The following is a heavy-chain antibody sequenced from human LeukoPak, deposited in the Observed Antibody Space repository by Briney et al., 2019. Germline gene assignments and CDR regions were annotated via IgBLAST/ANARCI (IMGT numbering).Heavy chain of an antibody. CDR2: INHSGST. CDR1: GGPFSGYY. CDR3: RFHPPNYYDSTGYPDY. D-gene: IGHD3-22*01. J-gene: IGHJ4*02. Sequence: PSETLSLTCAVYGGPFSGYYWSWIRQPPGKGLEWIGEINHSGSTNYNPSLKSRVTISVDTSKNQLSLKLSSVTAADTAVYYCRFHPPNYYDSTGYPDYWSQGTLVTVSS. V-gene: IGHV4-34*01.